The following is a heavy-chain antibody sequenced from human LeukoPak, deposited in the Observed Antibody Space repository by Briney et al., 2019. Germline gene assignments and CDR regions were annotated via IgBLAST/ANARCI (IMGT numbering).Heavy chain of an antibody. J-gene: IGHJ4*02. D-gene: IGHD2-15*01. CDR3: ARGRYCSGGSCPPFFDY. CDR1: GYTFTSYD. Sequence: ASVKVSCKASGYTFTSYDINWVRQAAGQGLEWMGWMNPNSGNTGYAQKFQGRVTMTRNSSISTACMELSSVRSAETAVYYCARGRYCSGGSCPPFFDYWGQGTLVTVSS. CDR2: MNPNSGNT. V-gene: IGHV1-8*01.